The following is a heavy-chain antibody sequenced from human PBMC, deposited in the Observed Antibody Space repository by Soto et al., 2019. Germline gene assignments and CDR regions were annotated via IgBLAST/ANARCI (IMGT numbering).Heavy chain of an antibody. CDR3: ARAQGYCSGGSCYSEPQFDY. CDR1: GGTFSIYA. CDR2: IIPIFGTA. Sequence: SVKVSCKASGGTFSIYAISWVRQAPGQGLEWMGGIIPIFGTANYAQKFQGRVTITADESTSTAYMELSSLRSEDTAVYYCARAQGYCSGGSCYSEPQFDYWGQGTLVTVSS. D-gene: IGHD2-15*01. J-gene: IGHJ4*02. V-gene: IGHV1-69*13.